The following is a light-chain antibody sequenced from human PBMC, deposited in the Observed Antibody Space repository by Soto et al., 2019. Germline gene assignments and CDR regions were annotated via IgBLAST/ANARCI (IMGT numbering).Light chain of an antibody. Sequence: DIQLTQSLSTLSASVGDRVTVTCRASQRIDRYLAWYQQKPGKAPKLLVYDASTLEGGVPSSFSGSGSATEFILTISSLQPDDFATYYCQQYKDGAWTFGQGTRVEIK. V-gene: IGKV1-5*01. CDR3: QQYKDGAWT. CDR1: QRIDRY. J-gene: IGKJ1*01. CDR2: DAS.